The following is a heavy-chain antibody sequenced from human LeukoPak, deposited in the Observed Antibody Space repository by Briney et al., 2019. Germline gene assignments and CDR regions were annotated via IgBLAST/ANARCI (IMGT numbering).Heavy chain of an antibody. V-gene: IGHV1-18*01. Sequence: ASVKVSCKASGYTFTSYGISWVRQAPGQGLEWMGWISAYNGNTDYAQKLQGRVTMTTDTSTSTAYMELRSLRSDDTAVYYCAVTPYDILTGYYSWRIDYWGQGTLVTVSS. CDR2: ISAYNGNT. CDR3: AVTPYDILTGYYSWRIDY. CDR1: GYTFTSYG. D-gene: IGHD3-9*01. J-gene: IGHJ4*02.